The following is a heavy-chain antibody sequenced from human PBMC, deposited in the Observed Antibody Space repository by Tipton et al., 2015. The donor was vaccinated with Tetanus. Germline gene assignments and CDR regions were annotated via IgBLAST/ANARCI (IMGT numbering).Heavy chain of an antibody. Sequence: TLSLTCTVSSASVSSAGYYWTWIRQPPGKGLEWIGYIYDSGSTNYNPSLKSRVTMSVDTSKNHFSLGLNSVSTTDTAVYYCARAYSGSWYPDLRLDYWGQGVLVTVSS. CDR1: SASVSSAGYY. CDR2: IYDSGST. D-gene: IGHD6-13*01. CDR3: ARAYSGSWYPDLRLDY. V-gene: IGHV4-61*03. J-gene: IGHJ4*02.